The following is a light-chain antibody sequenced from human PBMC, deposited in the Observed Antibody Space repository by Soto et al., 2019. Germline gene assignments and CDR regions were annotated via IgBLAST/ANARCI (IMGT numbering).Light chain of an antibody. Sequence: QSALTQPASVSGSPGQSITISCAGTSADIGAFNYVSWYQHHPGKAPKLLIYDVSDRPSGVSPRFSASKSANTASLTISGRQADDEGDYYCSSYSTSSALVFGGGTKVTVL. J-gene: IGLJ2*01. CDR1: SADIGAFNY. CDR3: SSYSTSSALV. V-gene: IGLV2-14*03. CDR2: DVS.